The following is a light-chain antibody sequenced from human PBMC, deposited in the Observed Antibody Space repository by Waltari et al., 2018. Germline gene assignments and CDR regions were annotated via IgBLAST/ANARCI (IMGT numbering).Light chain of an antibody. J-gene: IGLJ2*01. CDR3: NSYASNSNGL. V-gene: IGLV2-14*03. CDR2: DVS. CDR1: SSDVGRYNY. Sequence: QSALTQPASVSGSPGQSITISCTGPSSDVGRYNYVSWYQQHPGKAPKLLIYDVSNRPSGVPSRFSGSKSGNTASLTISGLQAADEAHYYCNSYASNSNGLFGGGTKLTIL.